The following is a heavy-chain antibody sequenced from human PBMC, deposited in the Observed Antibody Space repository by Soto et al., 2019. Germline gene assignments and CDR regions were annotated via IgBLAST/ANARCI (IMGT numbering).Heavy chain of an antibody. J-gene: IGHJ5*02. V-gene: IGHV3-7*03. CDR3: VKDGGYCSSATCYSPRNHYFDA. CDR1: GFDFSVYW. CDR2: IKFDGSEK. D-gene: IGHD2-2*01. Sequence: PGGSLRLSCAASGFDFSVYWMSWVRDAPGKGPERVANIKFDGSEKQYVDSVKGRFTISRDNARNSVFLQMNSLRAGDTAVYYCVKDGGYCSSATCYSPRNHYFDAWGQGTLVTVSS.